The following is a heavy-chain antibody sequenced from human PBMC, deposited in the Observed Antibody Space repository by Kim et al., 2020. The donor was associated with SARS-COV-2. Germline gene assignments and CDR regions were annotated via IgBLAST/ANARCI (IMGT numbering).Heavy chain of an antibody. D-gene: IGHD3-3*01. J-gene: IGHJ6*02. CDR2: IIPIFEIV. V-gene: IGHV1-69*13. Sequence: SVKVSRKASGGTFSSGTFSSYAISWVRQAPGQGFEWMGGIIPIFEIVNYAQKFQGRVTITADESTSTAYMELSSLRSEDTAVYYCSRDLMGGTIFNPRYDMDVWGQGTTVTVSS. CDR1: GGTFSSGTFSSYA. CDR3: SRDLMGGTIFNPRYDMDV.